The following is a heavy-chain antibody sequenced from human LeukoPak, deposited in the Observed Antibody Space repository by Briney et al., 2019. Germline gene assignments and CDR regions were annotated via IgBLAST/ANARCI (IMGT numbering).Heavy chain of an antibody. J-gene: IGHJ6*02. CDR3: ARDQGLTAPPPYGLDV. CDR2: IIPVLNIT. V-gene: IGHV1-69*04. D-gene: IGHD5-18*01. CDR1: GGTFISSA. Sequence: SSVKVSCKTSGGTFISSAITWVRQAPGQGLEWMGRIIPVLNITTYAQKFQGSVTITADTSTSTVYMELSSLRSEETAVYYCARDQGLTAPPPYGLDVWGQGTTVIVSS.